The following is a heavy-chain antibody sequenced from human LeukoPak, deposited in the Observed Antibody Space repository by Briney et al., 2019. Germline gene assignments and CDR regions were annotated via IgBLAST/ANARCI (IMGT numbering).Heavy chain of an antibody. V-gene: IGHV4-34*01. D-gene: IGHD6-13*01. CDR3: ARRSISAAAGTDY. Sequence: PSETLSLTCAVYGGSFSGYYWSWIRQPPGKGLEWIGEINHSGSTNYNPSLKSRVTISVDTSKNQFSLKLSPVTAADTAVYYCARRSISAAAGTDYWGQGTLVTVSS. CDR1: GGSFSGYY. CDR2: INHSGST. J-gene: IGHJ4*02.